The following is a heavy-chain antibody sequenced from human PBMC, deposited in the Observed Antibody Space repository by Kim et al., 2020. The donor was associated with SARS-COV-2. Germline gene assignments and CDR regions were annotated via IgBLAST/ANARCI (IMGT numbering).Heavy chain of an antibody. J-gene: IGHJ4*02. CDR3: ARSYESSGYYLKPYYIDD. CDR1: GGSISSSSYY. CDR2: IYYSGST. Sequence: SETLSLTCTVSGGSISSSSYYWGWIRQPPGKGLEWIGSIYYSGSTYYNPSLKSRVTISVDTSKNQFSLKLSSVTAADTAVYYCARSYESSGYYLKPYYIDDWGQGTLVTVSS. V-gene: IGHV4-39*01. D-gene: IGHD3-22*01.